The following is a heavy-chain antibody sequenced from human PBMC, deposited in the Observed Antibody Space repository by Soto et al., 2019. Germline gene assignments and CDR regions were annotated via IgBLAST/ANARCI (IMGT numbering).Heavy chain of an antibody. J-gene: IGHJ4*02. CDR2: VSSSSNYI. V-gene: IGHV3-11*03. D-gene: IGHD6-19*01. CDR1: GFTFSDYY. Sequence: GGSLRLSCAASGFTFSDYYMSWIRQAPGKGLEWLSYVSSSSNYINYADSVKGRFTSSRDNAKSSLYLQMNSLRAEDTAVYYCAKIDSSGRLPVFDYWGQGTLVTVSS. CDR3: AKIDSSGRLPVFDY.